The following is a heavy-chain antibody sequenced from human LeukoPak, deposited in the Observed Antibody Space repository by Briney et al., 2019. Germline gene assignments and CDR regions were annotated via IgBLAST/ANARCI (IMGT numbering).Heavy chain of an antibody. J-gene: IGHJ6*02. V-gene: IGHV3-64*01. CDR1: GFTFSSYA. CDR2: ISSNGGRT. Sequence: GGSLRLSCAASGFTFSSYAMHGVRQAPGKGLEYVSAISSNGGRTYYANSVKGRFTISRDNSKNTLYLQMGSLRAEDMAVYYCARALGDYDFWSGYRLYYYGMDVWGQGTTVTVSS. D-gene: IGHD3-3*01. CDR3: ARALGDYDFWSGYRLYYYGMDV.